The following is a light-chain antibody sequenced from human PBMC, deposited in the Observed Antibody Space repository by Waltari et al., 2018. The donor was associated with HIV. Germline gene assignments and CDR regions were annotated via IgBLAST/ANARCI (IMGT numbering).Light chain of an antibody. J-gene: IGLJ2*01. Sequence: SSELTQPPSVAVATGQKARTPCSGDALTKQHTYWYKQKPCQAPVLVIYKDKERPSGIPERFSGSTSGTTVTLTISGLQAEDEADYYCQSTDSSGTRIFGGGTKLTVL. CDR2: KDK. CDR3: QSTDSSGTRI. CDR1: ALTKQH. V-gene: IGLV3-25*03.